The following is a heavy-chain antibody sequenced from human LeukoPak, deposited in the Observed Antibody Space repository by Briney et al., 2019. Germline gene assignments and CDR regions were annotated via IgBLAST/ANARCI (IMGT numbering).Heavy chain of an antibody. D-gene: IGHD3-9*01. CDR3: ARGYYDILTGYPTPNWFDP. Sequence: ASVKVSCKSSAYTFTIYGISWVRQPQAQGLEWVGWISAYNGNTNNAQKVQGRGTMTTDRSTSTTYMELRSLRSDDTAVYYCARGYYDILTGYPTPNWFDPWGQGTLVTVSS. CDR1: AYTFTIYG. V-gene: IGHV1-18*01. CDR2: ISAYNGNT. J-gene: IGHJ5*02.